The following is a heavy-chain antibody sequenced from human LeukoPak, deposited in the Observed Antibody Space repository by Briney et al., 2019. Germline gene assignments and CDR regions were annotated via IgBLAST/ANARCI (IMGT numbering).Heavy chain of an antibody. CDR3: AKGVGYCSGGSCQQFDY. Sequence: PGGSLRLPCAASGFTFSSYGMSWVRQAPGKGLEWVSAISGSGASTYYADSVKGRFTMSRDNSKNTLYLQMNSLRAEDTAVYYCAKGVGYCSGGSCQQFDYWGQGTLVTVSS. D-gene: IGHD2-15*01. J-gene: IGHJ4*02. CDR1: GFTFSSYG. V-gene: IGHV3-23*01. CDR2: ISGSGAST.